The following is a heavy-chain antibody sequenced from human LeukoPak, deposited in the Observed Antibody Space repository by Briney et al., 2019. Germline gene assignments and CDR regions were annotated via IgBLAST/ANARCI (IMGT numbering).Heavy chain of an antibody. D-gene: IGHD3-16*01. CDR2: INPNSGGT. CDR3: ARGRGLWWSGSPKVDFDY. Sequence: ASVKVSCKASGYTFTGYYMHWVRQAPGQGLEWMGWINPNSGGTNYAQKFQGRVTMTRDTSISTAYMELSRLRSDDTAVYYCARGRGLWWSGSPKVDFDYWGQGTLVTVSS. J-gene: IGHJ4*02. V-gene: IGHV1-2*02. CDR1: GYTFTGYY.